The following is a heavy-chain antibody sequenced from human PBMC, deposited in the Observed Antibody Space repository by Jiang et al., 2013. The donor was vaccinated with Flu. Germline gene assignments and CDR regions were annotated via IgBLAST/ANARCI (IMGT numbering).Heavy chain of an antibody. Sequence: GAEVKKPGAPVKVSCKVSGYTLTELSMHWVRQAPGKGLEWMGGFDPEDGETIYAQKFQGRVTMTEDTSTDTAYMELSSLRSEDTAVYYCATAFLDYGGNFVSGEGFDYWGQGTLVTVSS. D-gene: IGHD4-23*01. J-gene: IGHJ4*02. CDR3: ATAFLDYGGNFVSGEGFDY. V-gene: IGHV1-24*01. CDR2: FDPEDGET. CDR1: GYTLTELS.